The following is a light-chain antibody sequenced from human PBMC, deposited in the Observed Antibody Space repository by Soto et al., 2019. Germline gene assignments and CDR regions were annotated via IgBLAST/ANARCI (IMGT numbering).Light chain of an antibody. CDR1: QGISIW. J-gene: IGKJ5*01. CDR2: AAS. Sequence: DIQMTQSPSSLSASVGDRVTITCRASQGISIWLAWYQQKPDKAPKSLINAASRLQSGVRSRFSVSGSGTDFTLTISSLQPEDFATYYCQQYDSHPITFGQGTRLEMK. V-gene: IGKV1D-16*01. CDR3: QQYDSHPIT.